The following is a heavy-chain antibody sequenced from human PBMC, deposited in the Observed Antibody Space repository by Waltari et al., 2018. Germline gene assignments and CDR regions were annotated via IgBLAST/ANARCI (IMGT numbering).Heavy chain of an antibody. J-gene: IGHJ3*01. V-gene: IGHV3-30-3*01. CDR1: GFTFSSYA. CDR2: ISYDGSNK. Sequence: QVQLVESGGGVVQPGRSLRLSCAASGFTFSSYAMHWVRQAPGKGLGGVAVISYDGSNKYYADSVKGRFTISRDNSKNTLYLQMNSLRAEDTAVYYCARGPPGTWGQGTMVTVSS. CDR3: ARGPPGT.